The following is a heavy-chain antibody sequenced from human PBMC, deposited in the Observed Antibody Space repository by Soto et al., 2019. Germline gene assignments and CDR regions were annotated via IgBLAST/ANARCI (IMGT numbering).Heavy chain of an antibody. J-gene: IGHJ3*02. D-gene: IGHD2-15*01. CDR1: GFTFSSYA. CDR2: ISGSGGST. Sequence: PGGSLRLSCAASGFTFSSYAMSWVRQAPGKGLEWVSAISGSGGSTYYADSVKGRFTISRDNSKNTLYLQMNSLRAEDTAVYYCAVLGYCSGGSCYRDAFDIWGQGTMVTVS. CDR3: AVLGYCSGGSCYRDAFDI. V-gene: IGHV3-23*01.